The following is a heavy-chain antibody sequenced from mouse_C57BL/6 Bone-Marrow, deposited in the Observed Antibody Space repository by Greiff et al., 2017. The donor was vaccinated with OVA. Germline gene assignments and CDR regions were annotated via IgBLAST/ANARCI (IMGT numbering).Heavy chain of an antibody. CDR2: ISSGSSTI. Sequence: EVKLVESGGGLVKPGGSLKLSCAASGFTFSDYGMHWVRQAPEKGLEWVAYISSGSSTIYYADTVKGRFTISRDNAKNTLFLQMTSLRSEDTAMYYCAREDGYSLNAMDYWGQGTSVTVSS. CDR3: AREDGYSLNAMDY. J-gene: IGHJ4*01. D-gene: IGHD2-3*01. CDR1: GFTFSDYG. V-gene: IGHV5-17*01.